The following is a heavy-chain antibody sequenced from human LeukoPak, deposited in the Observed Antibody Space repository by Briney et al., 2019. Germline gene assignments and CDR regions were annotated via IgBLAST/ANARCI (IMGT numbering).Heavy chain of an antibody. D-gene: IGHD1-26*01. J-gene: IGHJ4*02. CDR3: ARQSGSYPDY. Sequence: PGGSLRLSCAASGFTFSSYGMHWVRQAPGKGLEWVSIIWYDGSYKYYADSVKGRFTISRDNSKNTLYLQMNSLRVEDTAMYYCARQSGSYPDYWGQGTLVTVSS. V-gene: IGHV3-33*03. CDR1: GFTFSSYG. CDR2: IWYDGSYK.